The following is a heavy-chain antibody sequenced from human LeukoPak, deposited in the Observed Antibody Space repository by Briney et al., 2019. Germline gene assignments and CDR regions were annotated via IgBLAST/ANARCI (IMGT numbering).Heavy chain of an antibody. V-gene: IGHV3-30-3*01. CDR3: ARGGLRRTLFAFDI. Sequence: GGSLRLSCAASGFTFSSYAMHWVRQAPGKGLEWVAVISYDGSNKYYADSVKGRFTISRDNSKNTLYLQMNGLRAEDTAVYYCARGGLRRTLFAFDIWGQGTMVTVSS. CDR2: ISYDGSNK. D-gene: IGHD4-17*01. J-gene: IGHJ3*02. CDR1: GFTFSSYA.